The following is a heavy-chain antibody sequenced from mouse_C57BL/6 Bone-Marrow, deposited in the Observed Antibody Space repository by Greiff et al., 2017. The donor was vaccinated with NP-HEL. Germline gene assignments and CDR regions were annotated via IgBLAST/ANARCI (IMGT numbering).Heavy chain of an antibody. V-gene: IGHV5-9-1*02. CDR2: ISSGGDYI. D-gene: IGHD1-1*01. CDR3: IRVLRFFFDY. J-gene: IGHJ2*01. CDR1: GFTFSSYA. Sequence: EVNVVESREGLVKPGGSLKLSCAASGFTFSSYAMSWVRQTPEKRLEWVAYISSGGDYIYYADTVKGRFTISRDNARNTLYLQMSSLKSEDTAMYYCIRVLRFFFDYWGQGTTLTVSS.